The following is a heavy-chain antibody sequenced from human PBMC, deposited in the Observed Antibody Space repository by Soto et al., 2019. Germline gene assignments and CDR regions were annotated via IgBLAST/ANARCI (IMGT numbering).Heavy chain of an antibody. V-gene: IGHV1-2*02. CDR3: ARDPRGYSGYVVYYYGTDV. CDR1: GYTLTDYY. Sequence: ASVKVSCKASGYTLTDYYMHWVRQAPGQGLEWMGWINPNTGDTNYAQKFQGRVTMTRDTSISTAYMELSRLRSDDTAVYYCARDPRGYSGYVVYYYGTDVWGQGTTVTVSS. J-gene: IGHJ6*02. CDR2: INPNTGDT. D-gene: IGHD5-12*01.